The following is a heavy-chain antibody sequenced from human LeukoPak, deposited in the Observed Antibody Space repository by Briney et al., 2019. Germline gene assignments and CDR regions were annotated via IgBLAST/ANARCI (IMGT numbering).Heavy chain of an antibody. D-gene: IGHD3-22*01. V-gene: IGHV3-23*01. CDR1: GFTFSSYA. Sequence: GGSLRLSCAASGFTFSSYAMSWVRQAPGKGLKWDAAISGSGSSTYYADSVKGRFTISRDNSKNTLYLQMNSLRAEDTAVYYCAKDGYYYDSSGYEYYFDYWGQGTLVTVSS. CDR2: ISGSGSST. CDR3: AKDGYYYDSSGYEYYFDY. J-gene: IGHJ4*02.